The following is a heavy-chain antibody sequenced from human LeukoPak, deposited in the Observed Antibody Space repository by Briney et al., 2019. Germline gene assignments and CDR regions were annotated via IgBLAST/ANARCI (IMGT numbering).Heavy chain of an antibody. CDR3: ARVAEDIVVVVAATIVFDY. Sequence: GGSLRLSCAASGFTFSSYAMHWVRQAPGKGLEWVAVISYDGSNKYYADSVKGRFTISRDNSKNSLYLQMNSLRAEDTAVYYCARVAEDIVVVVAATIVFDYWGQGTLVTVSS. CDR2: ISYDGSNK. J-gene: IGHJ4*02. CDR1: GFTFSSYA. D-gene: IGHD2-15*01. V-gene: IGHV3-30-3*01.